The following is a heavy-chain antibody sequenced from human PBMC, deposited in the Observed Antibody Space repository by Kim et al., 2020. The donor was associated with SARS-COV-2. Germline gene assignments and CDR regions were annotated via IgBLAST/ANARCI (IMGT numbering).Heavy chain of an antibody. CDR1: GFIVSNNN. Sequence: GGSLRLSCAASGFIVSNNNMAWVRQAPGKGLEWVSVIHTGGRTYYVDSVKGRFTLSRDNSKNTVYLHMDSLRAEDTAVYFCARDADGGYDSPWGYGFDVWGQGTTVTVSS. V-gene: IGHV3-53*01. CDR3: ARDADGGYDSPWGYGFDV. CDR2: IHTGGRT. J-gene: IGHJ6*02. D-gene: IGHD5-12*01.